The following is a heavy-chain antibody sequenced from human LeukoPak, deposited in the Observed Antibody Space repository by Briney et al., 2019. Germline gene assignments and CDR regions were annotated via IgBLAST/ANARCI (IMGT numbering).Heavy chain of an antibody. CDR3: AKYDSSGYYYFDEYFQH. CDR1: GGTFSSYA. D-gene: IGHD3-22*01. Sequence: SVKVSCKASGGTFSSYAISWVRQAPGQGLEWMGRIIPIFGTANYAQKFQGRVTITTDESTSTAYMELSSLRSEDTAVYYRAKYDSSGYYYFDEYFQHWGQDTLVTVPS. CDR2: IIPIFGTA. V-gene: IGHV1-69*05. J-gene: IGHJ1*01.